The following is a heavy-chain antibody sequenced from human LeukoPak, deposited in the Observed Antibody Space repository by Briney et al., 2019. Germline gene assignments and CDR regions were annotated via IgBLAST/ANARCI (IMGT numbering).Heavy chain of an antibody. Sequence: GGSLRLSCAASGFTFSDYYMSWIRQAPGKGLEWGSYISSSDSTIYYADSVKGRITISRDNAKNSLYLQMNSLRAEDTAVYYCARVIGGAVFDYWGQGTLVTVSS. D-gene: IGHD3-22*01. CDR1: GFTFSDYY. CDR3: ARVIGGAVFDY. V-gene: IGHV3-11*04. J-gene: IGHJ4*02. CDR2: ISSSDSTI.